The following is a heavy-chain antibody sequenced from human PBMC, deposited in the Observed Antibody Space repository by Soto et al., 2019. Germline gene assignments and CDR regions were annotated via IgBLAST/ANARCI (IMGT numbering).Heavy chain of an antibody. Sequence: EVQLVESGGGLVQPGGSLRLSCAASGFTVSSKYMSWVRQAPGKGLEGVSLIQSGGTTYYADYVMGRFTISRDSSTNMLHLQMDSLRAEDTAVYYSARDDFLCSGGSCYGVPREVWGKGTTVTVSS. CDR3: ARDDFLCSGGSCYGVPREV. D-gene: IGHD2-15*01. V-gene: IGHV3-66*01. CDR2: IQSGGTT. CDR1: GFTVSSKY. J-gene: IGHJ6*04.